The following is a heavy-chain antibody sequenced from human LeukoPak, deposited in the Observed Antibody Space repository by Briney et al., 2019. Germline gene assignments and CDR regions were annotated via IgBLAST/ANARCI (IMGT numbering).Heavy chain of an antibody. CDR1: GFTFSSYS. J-gene: IGHJ4*02. CDR2: ISSSSYI. D-gene: IGHD3-9*01. CDR3: ARVVLRYFDWLSREDY. V-gene: IGHV3-21*01. Sequence: PGGSLRLSCAASGFTFSSYSMDWVRQAPGKGLEWVSSISSSSYIYYADSVKGRFTISRDNAKNSLYLQMNSLRAEDTAVYYCARVVLRYFDWLSREDYWGQGTLVTVSS.